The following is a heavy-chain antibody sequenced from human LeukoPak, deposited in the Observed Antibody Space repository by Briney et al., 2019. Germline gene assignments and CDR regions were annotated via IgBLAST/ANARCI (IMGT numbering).Heavy chain of an antibody. J-gene: IGHJ5*02. V-gene: IGHV3-66*01. CDR3: ARDKDA. Sequence: GSLRLSCVVSGLTVSNNYMSWVRQAPGKGLEWVSVIYSDGTTRNADSVKGRFTISRDNSKNTVYLQMDSLRAEDTAVYYCARDKDAWGQGTLVTVCS. CDR1: GLTVSNNY. CDR2: IYSDGTT.